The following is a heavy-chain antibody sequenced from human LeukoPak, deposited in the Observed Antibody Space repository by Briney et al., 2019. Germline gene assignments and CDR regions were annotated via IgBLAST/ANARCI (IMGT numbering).Heavy chain of an antibody. CDR3: ARYESIVRGFDY. D-gene: IGHD3-10*01. CDR2: FYTSGST. J-gene: IGHJ4*02. V-gene: IGHV4-61*02. CDR1: GGSISSGSYY. Sequence: PSQTLSLTFTVSGGSISSGSYYWSWIRQPAGKGLEWIGRFYTSGSTNYNPSLKSRVTISVDTSKNQFSLNLSSVTAADTAMYYCARYESIVRGFDYWGQGTLVTVSS.